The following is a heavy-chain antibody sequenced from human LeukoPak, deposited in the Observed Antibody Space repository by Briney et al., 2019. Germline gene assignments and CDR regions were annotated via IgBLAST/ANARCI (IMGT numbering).Heavy chain of an antibody. CDR2: IRYNGNNQ. CDR3: AGEVDCTNGVCYPDY. Sequence: HPGGSLRLSCAASGFTFNNYGMHWVRQAPGKGLEWVAFIRYNGNNQYYADSVKGRFTISRDNAKNSLYLQMNSLRAEDTAVYYCAGEVDCTNGVCYPDYWGQGTLVTVSS. J-gene: IGHJ4*02. D-gene: IGHD2-8*01. V-gene: IGHV3-30*02. CDR1: GFTFNNYG.